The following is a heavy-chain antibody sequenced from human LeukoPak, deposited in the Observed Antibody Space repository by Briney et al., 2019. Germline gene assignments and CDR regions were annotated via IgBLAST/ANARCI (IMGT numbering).Heavy chain of an antibody. Sequence: GGSLRLSCAASGFTVSSNYMSWVRQAPGKGLEWVSVIYSGGSTYYADSVKGRFTISRDNSKNTLYLQMNSLRAEDTALYYCAKDRATVTNGIDYWGQGTLVTVSS. J-gene: IGHJ4*02. CDR2: IYSGGST. D-gene: IGHD4-17*01. V-gene: IGHV3-53*05. CDR3: AKDRATVTNGIDY. CDR1: GFTVSSNY.